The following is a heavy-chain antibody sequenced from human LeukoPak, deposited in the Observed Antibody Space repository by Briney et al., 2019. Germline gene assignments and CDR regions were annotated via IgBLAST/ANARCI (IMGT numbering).Heavy chain of an antibody. CDR1: GFTFSSYE. D-gene: IGHD3-22*01. CDR2: ISSSGNTI. CDR3: ARDKNYYDSSGRRKVTDY. Sequence: GGPLRLSCAASGFTFSSYEMNWVRQAPGKGLEWVSYISSSGNTIYYADSVKGRFTISRDNAKNSLYLQMNSLRAEDTAIYYCARDKNYYDSSGRRKVTDYWGQGTLVTVSS. J-gene: IGHJ4*02. V-gene: IGHV3-48*03.